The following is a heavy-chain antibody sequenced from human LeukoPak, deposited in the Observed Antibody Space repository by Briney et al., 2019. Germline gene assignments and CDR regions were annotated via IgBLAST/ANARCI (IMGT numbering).Heavy chain of an antibody. J-gene: IGHJ4*02. CDR3: AKGTTISPPHRFDY. D-gene: IGHD3-3*01. V-gene: IGHV3-23*01. CDR1: GFTFSSYA. Sequence: GGSLRLSCAASGFTFSSYAMTWVRQAPGKGLDWVSAISDSGASTYYADSVRGRFTISRDNSKNTLYLQMSSLRAEDTAIYYCAKGTTISPPHRFDYWGQGTLVTVSS. CDR2: ISDSGAST.